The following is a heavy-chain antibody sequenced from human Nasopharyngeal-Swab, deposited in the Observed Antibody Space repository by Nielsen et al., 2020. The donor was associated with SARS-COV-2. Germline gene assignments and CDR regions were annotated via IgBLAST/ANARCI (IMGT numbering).Heavy chain of an antibody. J-gene: IGHJ4*02. Sequence: GESLKISCVASGFIVSYNHMSWVRQVPGKGLEWVSVIYAGGDTYYADSVRGRFTISRDKSKNMVYLQMNSLTADDTAVYYCVRSLRQWLAHDSWGQGTLVTVSS. CDR1: GFIVSYNH. D-gene: IGHD6-19*01. CDR2: IYAGGDT. V-gene: IGHV3-53*01. CDR3: VRSLRQWLAHDS.